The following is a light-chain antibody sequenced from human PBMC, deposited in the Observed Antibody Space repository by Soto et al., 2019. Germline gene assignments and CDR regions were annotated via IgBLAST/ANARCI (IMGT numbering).Light chain of an antibody. J-gene: IGKJ5*01. CDR3: QQRSNWPPIT. Sequence: EIVLTQSRGTLSLSPGERATLSCRASQSVSSSYLAWYQQKPGQAPRLLIYGASSRATGIPDRFSGSGSGTDFTLTISSLEPEDFAVYYCQQRSNWPPITFGQGTRLEIK. CDR1: QSVSSSY. CDR2: GAS. V-gene: IGKV3D-20*02.